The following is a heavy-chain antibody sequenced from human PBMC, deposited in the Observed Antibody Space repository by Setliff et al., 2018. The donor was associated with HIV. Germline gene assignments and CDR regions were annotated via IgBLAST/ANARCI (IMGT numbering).Heavy chain of an antibody. CDR1: GASITSHN. J-gene: IGHJ6*03. V-gene: IGHV4-4*07. CDR2: IYTRGNT. CDR3: TRGLGDQWLGSGDIDQYRYMDI. D-gene: IGHD6-19*01. Sequence: SETLSLTCSVSGASITSHNWSWIRQAAGKGLEWIGRIYTRGNTNYNPSLRSRVTMSVDTSKNQFSLKVTSVTAADTAVYYCTRGLGDQWLGSGDIDQYRYMDIWGTATTVTVSS.